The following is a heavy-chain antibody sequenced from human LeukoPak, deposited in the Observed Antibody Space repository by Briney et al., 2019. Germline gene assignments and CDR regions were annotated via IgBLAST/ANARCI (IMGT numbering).Heavy chain of an antibody. J-gene: IGHJ4*02. V-gene: IGHV4-34*01. Sequence: SETLSLTCAVYGGSFSDYYWSWIRQPPGKGLEWIGEINHSRSTNYNPSLKSRVTISVDTSKNQFSLKVTSVTAADTAVYYCARHASIAARPGAYYFDYWGQGTLVTVSS. CDR2: INHSRST. CDR1: GGSFSDYY. D-gene: IGHD6-6*01. CDR3: ARHASIAARPGAYYFDY.